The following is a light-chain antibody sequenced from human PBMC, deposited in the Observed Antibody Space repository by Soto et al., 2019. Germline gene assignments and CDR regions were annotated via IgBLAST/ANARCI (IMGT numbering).Light chain of an antibody. Sequence: DIQMTQSPSSVSASVGDRVFITGRASQDIDRWLAWYQQRPGQAPQLLLYGASYLQNGVPSRFSGSVSGTEYALTISALQPEDFATYFCQQVKSFPYTFGQGTKLEAK. CDR3: QQVKSFPYT. J-gene: IGKJ2*01. V-gene: IGKV1-12*01. CDR1: QDIDRW. CDR2: GAS.